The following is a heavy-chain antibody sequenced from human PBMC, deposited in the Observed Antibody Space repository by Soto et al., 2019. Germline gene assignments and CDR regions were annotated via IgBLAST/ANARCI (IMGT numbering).Heavy chain of an antibody. Sequence: GGSLRLSCSASGFTFSSYAMHWVRQAPGKGLDYASSIGTNGGSTHYADSVKGRFTISRDNSKNTQYLQMSSLRADDTAVYYCVKGEYYYDSSGYYPFDYWGQGTRVTVSS. CDR3: VKGEYYYDSSGYYPFDY. J-gene: IGHJ4*02. CDR1: GFTFSSYA. V-gene: IGHV3-64D*06. D-gene: IGHD3-22*01. CDR2: IGTNGGST.